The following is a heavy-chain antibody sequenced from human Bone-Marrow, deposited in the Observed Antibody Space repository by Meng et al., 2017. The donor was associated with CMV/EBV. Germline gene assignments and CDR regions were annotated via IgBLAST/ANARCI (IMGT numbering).Heavy chain of an antibody. CDR3: ARPLESVGSGSSWFDP. Sequence: ASVKVSCKASGYTFTSYGISWVRQAPGQGLEWMGWISAYNGNTNYAQKLQGRVTMTRDTSISTAYMELSRLRSDDTAVYYCARPLESVGSGSSWFDPWGQGTLVTVSS. D-gene: IGHD3-10*01. J-gene: IGHJ5*02. V-gene: IGHV1-18*01. CDR1: GYTFTSYG. CDR2: ISAYNGNT.